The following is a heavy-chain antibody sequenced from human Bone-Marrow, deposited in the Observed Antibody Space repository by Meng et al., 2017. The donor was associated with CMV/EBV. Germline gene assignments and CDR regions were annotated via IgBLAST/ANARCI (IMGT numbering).Heavy chain of an antibody. CDR3: ARSSHYDFWSCYFSTYYYYGMDV. CDR2: IYYSGST. Sequence: SETLSLTCTVSGGSISSYYWSWIRQPPGKGLEWIGYIYYSGSTNYNPSLKSRVTISVDTSKNQFSLKLSPVTAAYTAVYYCARSSHYDFWSCYFSTYYYYGMDVWGQGTMVTVSS. D-gene: IGHD3-3*01. V-gene: IGHV4-59*01. CDR1: GGSISSYY. J-gene: IGHJ6*02.